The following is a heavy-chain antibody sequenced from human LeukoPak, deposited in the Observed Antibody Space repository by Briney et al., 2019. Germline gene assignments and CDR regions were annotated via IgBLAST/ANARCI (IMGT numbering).Heavy chain of an antibody. CDR2: IYYSGST. Sequence: SQTLSLTCTVSGGSISSGGYYWSWIRQHPGKGLEWIGYIYYSGSTYYNPSLKSRVTISVDTSKNQFSLKLSSVTAADTAVYYCARGYGDYSENWFDPWGQGTLVTVSS. CDR3: ARGYGDYSENWFDP. J-gene: IGHJ5*02. D-gene: IGHD4-17*01. V-gene: IGHV4-31*03. CDR1: GGSISSGGYY.